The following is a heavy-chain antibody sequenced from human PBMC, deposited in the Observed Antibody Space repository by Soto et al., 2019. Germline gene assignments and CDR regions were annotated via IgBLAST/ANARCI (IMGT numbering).Heavy chain of an antibody. J-gene: IGHJ4*02. CDR1: GGSISSGDYY. V-gene: IGHV4-30-4*01. CDR2: IYYSGST. Sequence: QVQLQESGPGLVKPSQTLSLTCTVSGGSISSGDYYWSWIRQPPGKGLEWIGYIYYSGSTYYNPSLNXRXTXSXXTTTIHCSMKLSSVTAADMAVSYCARARGARYLDYWGQGTLVTVSS. CDR3: ARARGARYLDY.